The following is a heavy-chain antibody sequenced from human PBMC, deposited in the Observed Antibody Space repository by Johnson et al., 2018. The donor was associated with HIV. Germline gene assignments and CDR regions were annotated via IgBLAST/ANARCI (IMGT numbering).Heavy chain of an antibody. CDR2: IKQDGSEK. V-gene: IGHV3-7*05. Sequence: VQLVESGGGLVQPGGSLRLSCAASGFTFSSYWMSWVRQAPGKGLEWVAHIKQDGSEKYYVDSVTGRLTIYRAHAKNSLYLQMNSLRAEDTAVDYCARVPKLGYCSSTSCYGDAFDIWGQGTMVTVSS. CDR1: GFTFSSYW. D-gene: IGHD2-2*01. CDR3: ARVPKLGYCSSTSCYGDAFDI. J-gene: IGHJ3*02.